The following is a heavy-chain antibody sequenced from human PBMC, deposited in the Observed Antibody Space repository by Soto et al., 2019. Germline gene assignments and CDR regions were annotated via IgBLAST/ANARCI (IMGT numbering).Heavy chain of an antibody. J-gene: IGHJ6*02. Sequence: GASVKVSFKASGYTFTGYYMHWLRQAPGQGLEWMGWINPNSGGTNYAQKFQGWVTMTRDTSISTAYMELSRLRSDDTAVYYCAAGGIAAAGPTRHYYYCGMDVWGQGTTVTVSS. V-gene: IGHV1-2*04. D-gene: IGHD6-13*01. CDR1: GYTFTGYY. CDR3: AAGGIAAAGPTRHYYYCGMDV. CDR2: INPNSGGT.